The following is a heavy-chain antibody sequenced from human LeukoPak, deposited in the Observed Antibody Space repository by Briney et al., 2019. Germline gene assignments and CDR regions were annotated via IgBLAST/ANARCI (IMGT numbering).Heavy chain of an antibody. J-gene: IGHJ4*02. CDR3: ARSFRPSYSSSWKRYYYFDY. V-gene: IGHV4-38-2*02. Sequence: SETLSLTCTVSGYSISSGYYWGWIRQPPGKGLEWIGSIYYSGSTYYNPSLKSRVTISVDTSKNQFSLKLSSVTAADTAVYYCARSFRPSYSSSWKRYYYFDYWGQGTLVTVSS. CDR2: IYYSGST. CDR1: GYSISSGYY. D-gene: IGHD6-13*01.